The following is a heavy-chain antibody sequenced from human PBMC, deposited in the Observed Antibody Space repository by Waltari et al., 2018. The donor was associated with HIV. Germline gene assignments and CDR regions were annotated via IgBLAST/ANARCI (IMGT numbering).Heavy chain of an antibody. D-gene: IGHD3-10*01. CDR1: EYSSASYW. V-gene: IGHV5-51*03. Sequence: EMQLVQSGTEMRRSGESLKISCRAAEYSSASYWVGWVRQQPGQGMEWMGIIYPGDSDTMYSPSFQGQVTVSVDNSLDTAYLQWGSLRSSDTAMYYCARLKAGADNAFDLWGRGTMVIVSS. CDR2: IYPGDSDT. J-gene: IGHJ3*01. CDR3: ARLKAGADNAFDL.